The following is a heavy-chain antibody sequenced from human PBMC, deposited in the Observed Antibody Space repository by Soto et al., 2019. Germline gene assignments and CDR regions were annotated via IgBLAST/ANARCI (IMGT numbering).Heavy chain of an antibody. CDR3: ARSFSVAAAGPFDY. J-gene: IGHJ4*02. V-gene: IGHV4-31*03. D-gene: IGHD6-13*01. CDR2: IYYSGST. Sequence: QVQLQESGPGLVKPSQTLSLTCTVSGGSISSGGYYWSWIRQHPGKGLEWIGYIYYSGSTYYNPSLRSRVTISVDTSKNEFSLKLSSVTAADTAVYYCARSFSVAAAGPFDYWGQRTLVTVSS. CDR1: GGSISSGGYY.